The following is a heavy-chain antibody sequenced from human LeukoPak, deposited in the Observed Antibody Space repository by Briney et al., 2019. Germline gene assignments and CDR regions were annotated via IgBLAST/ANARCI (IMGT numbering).Heavy chain of an antibody. Sequence: GGSLRLSCAASGFTFNTYTMSWVRQAPGKGLEWVSTISNSDGTTYYADSVKGRFTISRDDSENTLSLQMNSLRAEDTAVYYCAKATGYLLWGQGTLVTVSS. J-gene: IGHJ4*02. V-gene: IGHV3-23*01. CDR2: ISNSDGTT. CDR1: GFTFNTYT. D-gene: IGHD1-14*01. CDR3: AKATGYLL.